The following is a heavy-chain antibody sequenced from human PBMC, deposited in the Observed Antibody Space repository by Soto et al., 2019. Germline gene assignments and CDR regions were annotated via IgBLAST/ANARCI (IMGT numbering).Heavy chain of an antibody. CDR2: IDYSGST. CDR1: GGSISSGGYY. D-gene: IGHD3-3*01. J-gene: IGHJ6*03. Sequence: QVQLQESGPGLVKPSQTLSLTCTVSGGSISSGGYYWSWIRQHPGKGLEWIGYIDYSGSTYYNPSLKRRVTISVDTSKNQFSLKLSSVTAADTAVYYGARGGGVVITVHYYYYMDVWGKGTTVTVSS. CDR3: ARGGGVVITVHYYYYMDV. V-gene: IGHV4-31*03.